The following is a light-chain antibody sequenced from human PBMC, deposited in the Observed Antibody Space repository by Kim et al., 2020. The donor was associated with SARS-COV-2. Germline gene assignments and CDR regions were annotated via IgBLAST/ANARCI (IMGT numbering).Light chain of an antibody. CDR2: AAS. Sequence: ATVGGRVTITCRASQSISSYLNWYQQKPGKAPKLLIYAASSLQSGVPSRFSGSGAGAEFTLTISSLQPEDFATYYCQQSYSTSSVSFGQGTKLEI. V-gene: IGKV1-39*01. J-gene: IGKJ2*03. CDR1: QSISSY. CDR3: QQSYSTSSVS.